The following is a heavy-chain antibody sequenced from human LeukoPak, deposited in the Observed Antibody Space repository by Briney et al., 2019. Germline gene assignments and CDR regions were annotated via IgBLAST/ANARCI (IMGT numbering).Heavy chain of an antibody. J-gene: IGHJ4*02. D-gene: IGHD1-14*01. CDR2: INAENGDT. CDR1: GYRFTGYN. V-gene: IGHV1-3*01. CDR3: ARDQYNVIDS. Sequence: ASVKVSCKASGYRFTGYNIDWVRQAPGQGPEWMGRINAENGDTKYSQKFQGRVTITRDTFASTSYMELSSLRSEDTAVYYCARDQYNVIDSWGQGTLVTVSS.